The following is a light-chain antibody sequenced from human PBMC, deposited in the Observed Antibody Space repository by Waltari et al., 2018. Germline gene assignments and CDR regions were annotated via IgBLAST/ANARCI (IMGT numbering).Light chain of an antibody. J-gene: IGLJ3*02. V-gene: IGLV3-1*01. CDR3: HVWDNGIVM. CDR1: ALLHKY. Sequence: SYEATQPPPVSVPPGQTASITCSATALLHKYVCWYQQRPGQSPVLFLYKDVKRPSGSPERISGSKSGNTATLTISGTQSMDEDDYYCHVWDNGIVMFGGGTKLTVL. CDR2: KDV.